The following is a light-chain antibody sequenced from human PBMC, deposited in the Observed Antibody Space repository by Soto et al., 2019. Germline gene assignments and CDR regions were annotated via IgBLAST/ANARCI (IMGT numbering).Light chain of an antibody. CDR1: QSVSSN. CDR2: GAS. J-gene: IGKJ3*01. V-gene: IGKV3-15*01. CDR3: QQRSNWSPPFT. Sequence: EIVMTQSPATLSVSPGERATLSCRASQSVSSNLAWYQQKPGQAPRLLIYGASTRATGIPARFSGSGSGTEFTLTISSLQSEDFAVYYCQQRSNWSPPFTFGPGTKVDIK.